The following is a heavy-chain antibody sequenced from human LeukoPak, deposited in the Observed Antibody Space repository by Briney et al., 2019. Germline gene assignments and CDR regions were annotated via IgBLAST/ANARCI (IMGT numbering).Heavy chain of an antibody. J-gene: IGHJ6*02. CDR2: IYHSGST. CDR1: GGSISSGGYY. D-gene: IGHD3-10*01. CDR3: ARGDELLWFGAYYYYYYGMDV. V-gene: IGHV4-31*03. Sequence: SQTLSLTSTVSGGSISSGGYYWSWIRQHPGRGLEWIVYIYHSGSTYYNPSLKSRVTISVDTSKNQFSLKLSSVTAADTAVYYCARGDELLWFGAYYYYYYGMDVWGQGTTVTVSS.